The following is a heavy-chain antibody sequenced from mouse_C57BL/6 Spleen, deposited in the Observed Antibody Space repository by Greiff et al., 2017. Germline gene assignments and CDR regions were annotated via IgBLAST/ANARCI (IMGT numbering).Heavy chain of an antibody. J-gene: IGHJ2*01. V-gene: IGHV5-9*01. Sequence: EVKLMESGGGLVKPGGSLKLSCAASGFTFSSYTMSWVRQTPGKRLEWVATISGGGGNTYYPDSVKGRFTISRDNAKSALYLQMSSLRSEDTALYYCARHSNLYYFDYWGQGTTLTVSS. D-gene: IGHD2-5*01. CDR3: ARHSNLYYFDY. CDR1: GFTFSSYT. CDR2: ISGGGGNT.